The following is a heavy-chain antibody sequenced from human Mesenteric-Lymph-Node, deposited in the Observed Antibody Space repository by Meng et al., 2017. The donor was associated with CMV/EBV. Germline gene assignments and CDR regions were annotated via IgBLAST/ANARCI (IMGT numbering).Heavy chain of an antibody. J-gene: IGHJ4*02. CDR2: ISGSDTST. CDR3: ARDFIADFCFDF. V-gene: IGHV3-23*01. CDR1: GLTFSNYA. Sequence: GESLKISCAASGLTFSNYAMSWVRQAAGKGLQWVSTISGSDTSTYYADSVKGRFTISRDNSRDMVYLQLNGLRPDDTAMYYCARDFIADFCFDFWGQGTLVTVSS. D-gene: IGHD2-15*01.